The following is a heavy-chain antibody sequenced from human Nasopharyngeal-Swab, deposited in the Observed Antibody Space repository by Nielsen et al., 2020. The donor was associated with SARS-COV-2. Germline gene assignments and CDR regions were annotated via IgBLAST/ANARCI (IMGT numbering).Heavy chain of an antibody. Sequence: GVLNISCVASGFTFDDYGLHWVRQVPGKGLQWVSHISTDGVNTYYADSVKGRFTISRDNSRNSLFLQMNSLKTEDTALYYCAKGVHYMSYFHAPPSDHWGQGTRVTVSS. CDR1: GFTFDDYG. V-gene: IGHV3-43*01. CDR2: ISTDGVNT. CDR3: AKGVHYMSYFHAPPSDH. D-gene: IGHD3-10*01. J-gene: IGHJ4*02.